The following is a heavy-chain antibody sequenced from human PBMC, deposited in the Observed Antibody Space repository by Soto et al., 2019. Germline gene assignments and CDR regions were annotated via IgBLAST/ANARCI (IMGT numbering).Heavy chain of an antibody. CDR3: ARHPGRPYYYYGMDV. J-gene: IGHJ6*02. Sequence: SVKVSCKASGGTFSSYAISWVRQAPGQGLEWMGGIIPIFGTANYAQKFQGRVTITADESTSTAYMELSSLRSEDTAVYYCARHPGRPYYYYGMDVWGQGTTVTVSS. CDR2: IIPIFGTA. CDR1: GGTFSSYA. V-gene: IGHV1-69*13. D-gene: IGHD2-15*01.